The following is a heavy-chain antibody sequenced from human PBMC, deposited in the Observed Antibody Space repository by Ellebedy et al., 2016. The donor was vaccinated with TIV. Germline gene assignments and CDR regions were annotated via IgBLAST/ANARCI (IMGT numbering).Heavy chain of an antibody. Sequence: GESLKISCAASGFTFSSYAMHWVRQAPGKGLAWVAVISYDGSNKYYADSVKGRFTISRDNSKNTLYLQMNSLRAEDTAVYYCARDLSHIVVVVAALDYWGQGTLVTVSS. CDR3: ARDLSHIVVVVAALDY. J-gene: IGHJ4*02. D-gene: IGHD2-15*01. CDR2: ISYDGSNK. CDR1: GFTFSSYA. V-gene: IGHV3-30-3*01.